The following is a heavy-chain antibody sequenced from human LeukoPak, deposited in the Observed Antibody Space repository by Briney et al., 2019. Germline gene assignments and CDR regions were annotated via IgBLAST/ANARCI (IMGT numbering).Heavy chain of an antibody. CDR3: AREGSYCVGGDCYSFDF. J-gene: IGHJ4*02. CDR2: MHPGNGNT. Sequence: ASVKVSCKASGYTFTDYYMHWVRQAPGLGPEWMGWMHPGNGNTRYAEKFQGRVTMTRDTSINTAYMDLNSLRSDDTAVYYCAREGSYCVGGDCYSFDFWGQGTLITVSS. CDR1: GYTFTDYY. V-gene: IGHV1-2*02. D-gene: IGHD2-21*02.